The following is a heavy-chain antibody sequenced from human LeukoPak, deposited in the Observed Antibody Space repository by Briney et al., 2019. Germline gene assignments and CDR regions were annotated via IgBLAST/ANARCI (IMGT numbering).Heavy chain of an antibody. CDR3: ARALTVFIPGN. D-gene: IGHD3-10*01. V-gene: IGHV3-11*01. CDR2: ISSSGTTI. J-gene: IGHJ4*02. CDR1: GFTFTDFY. Sequence: GGSLRLSCAASGFTFTDFYMSWIRQAPGKGLEWVSYISSSGTTIYYADSVMGRFTISRDNAKNSLYLQMNSLRAGDTAVYYCARALTVFIPGNWGQGTLVTVSS.